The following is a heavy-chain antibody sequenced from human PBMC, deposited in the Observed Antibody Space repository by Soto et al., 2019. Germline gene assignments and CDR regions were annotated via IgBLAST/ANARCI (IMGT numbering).Heavy chain of an antibody. CDR1: GYTFTTYT. V-gene: IGHV1-3*01. Sequence: ASVKVSCKASGYTFTTYTLHWVRQAPGQSPEWMGWINGGTDNIRLSQKFQRRVNLTKDTSATTVYMELTSLTSEDTAVYYCARGRLAAAGGLSNFDNWGQEALVTVSS. D-gene: IGHD6-13*01. CDR3: ARGRLAAAGGLSNFDN. CDR2: INGGTDNI. J-gene: IGHJ4*02.